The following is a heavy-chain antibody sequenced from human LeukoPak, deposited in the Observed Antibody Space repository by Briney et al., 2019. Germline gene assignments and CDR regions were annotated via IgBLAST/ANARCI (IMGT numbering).Heavy chain of an antibody. CDR3: ASYSSSWYVYYYMDV. CDR2: IRYDGSNK. Sequence: GGSLRLSCAASGFTFSSYGMHWVRQAPGKGLEWVAFIRYDGSNKYYADSVKGRFTISRDNSKNTLYLQMNSLRAEDTAVYYCASYSSSWYVYYYMDVWGKGTTVTVSS. CDR1: GFTFSSYG. D-gene: IGHD6-13*01. J-gene: IGHJ6*03. V-gene: IGHV3-30*02.